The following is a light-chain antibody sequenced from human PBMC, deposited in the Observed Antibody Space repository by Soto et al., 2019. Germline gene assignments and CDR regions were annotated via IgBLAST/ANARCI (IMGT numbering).Light chain of an antibody. CDR3: QQYDKWPPT. Sequence: IVMTRSPSTLSVSPGERATLSCRASQSVSTILAWYQQKPGQAPRLLIYGASTRATGIPVRFSGSGSGTEFTLTISSLQSEDFAVYYCQQYDKWPPTFGQGTKVDIK. CDR1: QSVSTI. V-gene: IGKV3-15*01. CDR2: GAS. J-gene: IGKJ1*01.